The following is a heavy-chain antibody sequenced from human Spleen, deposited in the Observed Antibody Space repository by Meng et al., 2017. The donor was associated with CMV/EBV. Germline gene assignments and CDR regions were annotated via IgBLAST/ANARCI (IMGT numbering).Heavy chain of an antibody. V-gene: IGHV5-51*01. Sequence: CKGSGYSFTSYWIGWVRQMPGKGLEWMGIIYPGDSDTRYSPSFQGQVTISADKSISTAYLQWSSLKASDTAMYYCARSVGLQGTIFDPWGQGTLVTVSS. J-gene: IGHJ5*02. CDR3: ARSVGLQGTIFDP. CDR2: IYPGDSDT. D-gene: IGHD3-3*01. CDR1: GYSFTSYW.